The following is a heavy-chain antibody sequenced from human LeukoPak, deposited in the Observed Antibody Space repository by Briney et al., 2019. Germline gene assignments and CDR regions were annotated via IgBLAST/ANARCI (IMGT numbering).Heavy chain of an antibody. CDR1: DDSITMYY. D-gene: IGHD6-13*01. V-gene: IGHV4-59*01. J-gene: IGHJ6*03. CDR2: VDHTGST. CDR3: ARDRPGGSSWYYYYYYMDV. Sequence: SETLSLTCSVSDDSITMYYWTWIRQPPGKGLEWIGYVDHTGSTNFNPSLNGRVSISGDTTKNLFSLRLRSVTAADTAVYYCARDRPGGSSWYYYYYYMDVWGKGTTVTVSS.